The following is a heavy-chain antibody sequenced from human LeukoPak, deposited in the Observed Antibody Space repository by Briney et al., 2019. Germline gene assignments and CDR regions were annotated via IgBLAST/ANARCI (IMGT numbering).Heavy chain of an antibody. CDR3: ARAEGSGSYPPYFDY. V-gene: IGHV3-33*01. J-gene: IGHJ4*02. Sequence: PGRSLRLSCAASGFTFSSYGMHWVRQAPGKGLEWVAVIWYDGSNRYYADSVKVRFTISRDNYKNTLYLQMNSLRAEDTAVYYWARAEGSGSYPPYFDYWGQGTLVTVSS. CDR1: GFTFSSYG. D-gene: IGHD3-10*01. CDR2: IWYDGSNR.